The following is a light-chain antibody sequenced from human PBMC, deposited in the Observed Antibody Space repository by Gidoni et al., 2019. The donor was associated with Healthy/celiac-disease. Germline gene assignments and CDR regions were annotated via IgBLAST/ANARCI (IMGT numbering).Light chain of an antibody. J-gene: IGLJ2*01. V-gene: IGLV3-1*01. CDR3: QAWDSSFVV. CDR2: QES. Sequence: SYELTQPPSVSVSPGQTASITCSGDNLGDKYACWYQQKPGQSPVLVIYQESKRPSGIPERFSGSNSGNTATLTISGTQAMDEADYDCQAWDSSFVVFGGGTKLTVL. CDR1: NLGDKY.